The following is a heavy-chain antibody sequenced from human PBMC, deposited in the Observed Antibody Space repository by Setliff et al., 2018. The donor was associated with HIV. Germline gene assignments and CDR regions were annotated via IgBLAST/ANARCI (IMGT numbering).Heavy chain of an antibody. CDR1: GYTFITYG. Sequence: ASVKVSCKASGYTFITYGISWVRQAPGHGLGWMGWISAYNGNTKYAQKLQGRVTMTTDTSTSTTYMEVRSLRSDDTAVYYCAREGYSSSWLNYYYYMDVWGRGTTVTVSS. CDR2: ISAYNGNT. V-gene: IGHV1-18*01. D-gene: IGHD6-13*01. CDR3: AREGYSSSWLNYYYYMDV. J-gene: IGHJ6*03.